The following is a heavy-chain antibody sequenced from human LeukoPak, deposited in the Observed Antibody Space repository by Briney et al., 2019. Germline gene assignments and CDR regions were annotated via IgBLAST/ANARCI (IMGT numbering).Heavy chain of an antibody. Sequence: GVSLGLSCAVPRLIFRVSYTHWVRHASGKGREGVVDLRSKANSYATACAASVKGRFTISRDDSKNTAYLQMNSLKTEDTAVYYCTRRPYSSGWYDAFDIWGQGTMVTVSS. CDR1: RLIFRVSY. V-gene: IGHV3-73*01. CDR3: TRRPYSSGWYDAFDI. CDR2: LRSKANSYAT. D-gene: IGHD6-19*01. J-gene: IGHJ3*02.